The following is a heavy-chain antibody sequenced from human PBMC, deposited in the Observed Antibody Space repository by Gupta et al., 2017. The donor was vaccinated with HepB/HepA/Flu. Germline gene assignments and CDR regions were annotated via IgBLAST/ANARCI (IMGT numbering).Heavy chain of an antibody. CDR1: GFTFQTYW. CDR3: ASGPDHGDY. CDR2: IRPDGSTK. J-gene: IGHJ4*02. V-gene: IGHV3-7*01. Sequence: EVFLVESGGGLVQPGGSRRLYCSASGFTFQTYWMTWVRQSPGRGLEWVANIRPDGSTKAYVDSAKGRFTISRDNAKNSLYLQMDSLRVEDTAVYYCASGPDHGDYWGQGTLVTVSS.